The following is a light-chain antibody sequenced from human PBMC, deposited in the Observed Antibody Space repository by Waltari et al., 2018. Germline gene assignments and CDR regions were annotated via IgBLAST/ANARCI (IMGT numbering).Light chain of an antibody. V-gene: IGLV2-14*03. CDR1: SSDVGGYNY. CDR3: SSYTSSSTLWV. Sequence: QSALTQPASVSGSPGQSITISCTGTSSDVGGYNYVSCYQQHPGKAPKPMIYDVSNRPSGVSNRFSGSKSGNTASLTISGLQAEDEADYYCSSYTSSSTLWVFGGGTKLTVL. J-gene: IGLJ3*02. CDR2: DVS.